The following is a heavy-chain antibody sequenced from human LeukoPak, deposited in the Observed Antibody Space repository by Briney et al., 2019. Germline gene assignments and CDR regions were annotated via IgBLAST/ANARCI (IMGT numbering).Heavy chain of an antibody. Sequence: SVKVSCKASGGTFSSYAISWVRQAPGQGLEWMGRIIPIFGTANYAQKFQGRVTITTDESTSTAYMELSSLRSEDTAVYYCARDRGYSSGWYLDYWGEGTLVTVSS. CDR3: ARDRGYSSGWYLDY. CDR2: IIPIFGTA. CDR1: GGTFSSYA. D-gene: IGHD6-19*01. J-gene: IGHJ4*02. V-gene: IGHV1-69*05.